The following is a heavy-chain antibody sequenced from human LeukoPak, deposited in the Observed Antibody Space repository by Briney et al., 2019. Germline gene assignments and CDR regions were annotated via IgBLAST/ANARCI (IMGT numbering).Heavy chain of an antibody. J-gene: IGHJ4*02. CDR2: IYWDDDK. Sequence: SGPTLANPTHTLTLNCTFSGFSLKKSGVRVGCIRHPPGQALEGLPLIYWDDDKSYSPSLKNRLTMTKDTSKNQLVLTMTNMTPVDTAIYYCARTVTGRGTPDFDYWGQGTLVTVSS. CDR3: ARTVTGRGTPDFDY. V-gene: IGHV2-5*02. CDR1: GFSLKKSGVR. D-gene: IGHD1-1*01.